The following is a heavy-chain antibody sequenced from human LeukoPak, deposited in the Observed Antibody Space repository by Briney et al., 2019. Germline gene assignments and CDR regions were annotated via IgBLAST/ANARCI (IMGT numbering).Heavy chain of an antibody. J-gene: IGHJ4*02. Sequence: KTSETLSLTCAVYGGSFSGYYWSWIRQPPGKGLEWIGEINHSGSTNYNPSLKSRVTISLDTSRNQFSLKLNSVTAADTAVYYCAGHSSSLGRVGYFDYWGQGTLVTVSS. CDR2: INHSGST. CDR3: AGHSSSLGRVGYFDY. V-gene: IGHV4-34*01. CDR1: GGSFSGYY. D-gene: IGHD6-13*01.